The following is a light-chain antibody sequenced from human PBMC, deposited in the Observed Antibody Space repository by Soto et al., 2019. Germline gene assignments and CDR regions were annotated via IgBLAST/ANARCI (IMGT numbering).Light chain of an antibody. CDR3: LQHNSLPFT. Sequence: DIQMTQSPSSLSASVGDRVTITCRASQDIGDDLDWFQQKPGKAPKRLIYASSGLQSGAPARFSGSGSGTEFALTIINLYPEDFATYYCLQHNSLPFTFGPGTKVDVK. CDR2: ASS. J-gene: IGKJ3*01. CDR1: QDIGDD. V-gene: IGKV1-17*02.